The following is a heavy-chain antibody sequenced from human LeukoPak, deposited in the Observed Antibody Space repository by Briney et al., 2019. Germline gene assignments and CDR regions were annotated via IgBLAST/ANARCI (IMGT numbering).Heavy chain of an antibody. CDR1: GGSISSSNYY. CDR3: ARNRGRERWLQFLDY. J-gene: IGHJ4*02. D-gene: IGHD5-24*01. Sequence: SETLSLTCTVSGGSISSSNYYWGWIRQPPGKGLEWIGSIYYTGSTYYNPSLKSRVTISVGTSKNQFSLKLSSVTAADTAVYYCARNRGRERWLQFLDYWGQGTLVTVSS. CDR2: IYYTGST. V-gene: IGHV4-39*01.